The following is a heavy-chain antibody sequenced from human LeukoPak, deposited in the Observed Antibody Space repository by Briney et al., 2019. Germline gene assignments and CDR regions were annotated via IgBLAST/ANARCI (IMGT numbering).Heavy chain of an antibody. CDR1: GFHFSRHE. D-gene: IGHD5-24*01. J-gene: IGHJ4*02. CDR3: ARVTWLQSAY. V-gene: IGHV3-48*03. Sequence: PGVPLTLSCATSGFHFSRHEEKCLRHAPGKGLGGFEYIGGSLSTMTYADSGRGRFTISRDNANTSLYLQMNGLRFEDTAIYYFARVTWLQSAYWGGGTLVTVSS. CDR2: IGGSLSTM.